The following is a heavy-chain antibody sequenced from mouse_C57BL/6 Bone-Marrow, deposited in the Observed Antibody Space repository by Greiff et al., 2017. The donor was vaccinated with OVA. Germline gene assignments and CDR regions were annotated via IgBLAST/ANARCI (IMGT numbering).Heavy chain of an antibody. J-gene: IGHJ1*03. CDR2: INPSNGGT. CDR1: GYTFTSYW. D-gene: IGHD4-1*01. Sequence: QVQLKQPGTELVKPGASVKLSCKASGYTFTSYWMHWVKQRPGQGLEWIGNINPSNGGTNYNEKFKSKATLTVDKSSSTAYMQLSSLTSEDSAVYYCARSGLGTWYFDVWGTGTTVTVSS. V-gene: IGHV1-53*01. CDR3: ARSGLGTWYFDV.